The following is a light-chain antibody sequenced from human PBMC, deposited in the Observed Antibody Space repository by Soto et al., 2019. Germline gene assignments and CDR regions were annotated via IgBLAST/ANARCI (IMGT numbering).Light chain of an antibody. Sequence: DLQMTQSPSSLSASVGDRVTITCRASQDISSWLAWYQQKPGTAPKSLIYAASSLQSGVPSRFSGSGSGTDFTLTISSLQPEDFATYYCQQYNSYPPTFGGGTKVETK. J-gene: IGKJ4*01. V-gene: IGKV1D-16*01. CDR2: AAS. CDR1: QDISSW. CDR3: QQYNSYPPT.